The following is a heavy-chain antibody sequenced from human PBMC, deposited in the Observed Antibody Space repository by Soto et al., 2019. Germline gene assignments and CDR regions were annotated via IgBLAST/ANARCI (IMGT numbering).Heavy chain of an antibody. Sequence: GGSLRLSCAASGFTFSNYWMSWVRQAPGKGLEWVANIKQDGSEKYYVDSVKGRFTISRDNAKNSLYLQMNSLRAEETAVYYCARDWPHSGYDRYYYYMDVWGKGTTVTVSS. J-gene: IGHJ6*03. D-gene: IGHD5-12*01. V-gene: IGHV3-7*01. CDR1: GFTFSNYW. CDR3: ARDWPHSGYDRYYYYMDV. CDR2: IKQDGSEK.